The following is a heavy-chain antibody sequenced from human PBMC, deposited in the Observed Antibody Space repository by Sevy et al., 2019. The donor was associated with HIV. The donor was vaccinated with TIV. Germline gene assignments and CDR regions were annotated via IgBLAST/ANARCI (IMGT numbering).Heavy chain of an antibody. D-gene: IGHD3-10*01. V-gene: IGHV3-21*01. CDR3: ARGDYYGSLYYFDY. Sequence: GGSLRLSCAASGFTFSNYFMNWVRQAPGKGLEWVSSISSGSSYIFYADSLKGRFTISRDNAKNSLYLHMNSLRVEDTAVYYCARGDYYGSLYYFDYWGPGTLVTVS. CDR2: ISSGSSYI. J-gene: IGHJ4*02. CDR1: GFTFSNYF.